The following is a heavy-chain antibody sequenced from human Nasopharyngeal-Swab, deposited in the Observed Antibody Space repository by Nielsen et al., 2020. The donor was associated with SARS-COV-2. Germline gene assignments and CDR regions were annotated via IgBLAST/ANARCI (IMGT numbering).Heavy chain of an antibody. CDR2: ISGSGGST. CDR3: AKGLAATCGGDCFFRILDF. Sequence: GESLKISCAASGFTFSNYAMTWVRQAPGKGLEWVSIISGSGGSTFYADSVKGRFTISRDNSKNTLYLQMNSLRADDTALYYCAKGLAATCGGDCFFRILDFWGQGILVTVSS. CDR1: GFTFSNYA. V-gene: IGHV3-23*01. J-gene: IGHJ4*02. D-gene: IGHD2-21*02.